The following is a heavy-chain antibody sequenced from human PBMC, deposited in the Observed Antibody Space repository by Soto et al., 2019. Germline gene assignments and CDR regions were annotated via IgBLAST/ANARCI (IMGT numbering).Heavy chain of an antibody. Sequence: SETLSLTCTVSGGSISSYYWSWIRQPPGKGLEWIGYIYYSGSTNYNPSLKSRVTISVDTSKNQFSLKLSSVTAADTAVYYCARQPGIAVAPRDWGQGTLVTVSS. CDR3: ARQPGIAVAPRD. D-gene: IGHD6-19*01. CDR1: GGSISSYY. J-gene: IGHJ4*02. V-gene: IGHV4-59*01. CDR2: IYYSGST.